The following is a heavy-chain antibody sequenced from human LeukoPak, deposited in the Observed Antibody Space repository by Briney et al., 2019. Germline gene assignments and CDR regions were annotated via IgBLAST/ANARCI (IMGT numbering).Heavy chain of an antibody. CDR2: ISSVGNLI. Sequence: PGRSLRLSCATSGFTLSRYAMQWVSQASGKGLEWVAVISSVGNLIFYADFVKGRFTFSRDNSKNTVYLQMNSLRAEDTAVFYCAREEYDYAVGALDVWGQRTTVSVSS. V-gene: IGHV3-30*04. CDR1: GFTLSRYA. J-gene: IGHJ6*02. D-gene: IGHD4/OR15-4a*01. CDR3: AREEYDYAVGALDV.